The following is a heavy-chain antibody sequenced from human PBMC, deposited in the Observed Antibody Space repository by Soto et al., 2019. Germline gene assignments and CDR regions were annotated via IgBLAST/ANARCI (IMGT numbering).Heavy chain of an antibody. CDR2: IRGDGGQT. V-gene: IGHV3-23*01. CDR1: GFTFSSYG. Sequence: GGSLRLSCTASGFTFSSYGMGWVRQAPGKGLQWVSTIRGDGGQTHYTDSVKGRFSISRDNSKNTVYLQMDSLRAEDTAMYFCARDVCLDYDDFFAYWGQGTQVTVSS. J-gene: IGHJ4*02. D-gene: IGHD3-22*01. CDR3: ARDVCLDYDDFFAY.